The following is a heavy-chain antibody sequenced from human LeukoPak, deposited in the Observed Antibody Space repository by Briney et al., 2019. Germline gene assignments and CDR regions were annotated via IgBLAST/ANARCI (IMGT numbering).Heavy chain of an antibody. D-gene: IGHD1-26*01. V-gene: IGHV1-69*13. CDR1: GGTFSSYA. J-gene: IGHJ3*02. CDR3: ASAVGATFAPFDI. Sequence: ASVKVSCKASGGTFSSYAISWVRQAPGQGLEWMGGIIPIFGTANYAQKFQGRVTITAADSTSTPYMDLSSLRSEYTAVYSCASAVGATFAPFDIWGQGTMLTVSS. CDR2: IIPIFGTA.